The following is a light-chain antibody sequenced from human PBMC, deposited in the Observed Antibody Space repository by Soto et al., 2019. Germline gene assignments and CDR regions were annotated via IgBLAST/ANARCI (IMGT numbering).Light chain of an antibody. CDR2: AAS. Sequence: AIQMTQSASSLSASVGDRVTITCRASQGIRNDLGWYQQRPGKAPKLLIYAASSLHGGVPSRFSASGSGTDFTLTISSLQPEDFATYYCLQDYNYPLTFGQGTKVDIK. CDR3: LQDYNYPLT. J-gene: IGKJ1*01. CDR1: QGIRND. V-gene: IGKV1-6*01.